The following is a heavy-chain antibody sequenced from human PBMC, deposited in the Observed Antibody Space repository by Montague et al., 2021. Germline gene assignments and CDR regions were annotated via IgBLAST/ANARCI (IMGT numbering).Heavy chain of an antibody. Sequence: SETLSLTCTVSGGAISSFYWHWIRHSQGKGLEWIGEIYYNGNTKXDPSLKSRVTMSVDTSKNQFSLRLSSVTVADTAVYYCAREWGAFDSWGQGTLVTVSS. CDR1: GGAISSFY. D-gene: IGHD3-16*01. J-gene: IGHJ4*02. CDR3: AREWGAFDS. CDR2: IYYNGNT. V-gene: IGHV4-59*01.